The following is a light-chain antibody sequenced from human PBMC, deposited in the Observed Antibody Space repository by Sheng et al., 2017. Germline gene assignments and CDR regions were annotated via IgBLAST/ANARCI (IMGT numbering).Light chain of an antibody. CDR1: QDIKTY. Sequence: DIQMTQSPSSLSAFVGDRVTITCQASQDIKTYLNWYQQKPGKAPNLLIHAASSLEAGVPSRFSGSGSGTDFTFTISGLQPEDVATYYCQQTYSTPLTFGGGTKVEIK. CDR3: QQTYSTPLT. J-gene: IGKJ4*01. CDR2: AAS. V-gene: IGKV1-33*01.